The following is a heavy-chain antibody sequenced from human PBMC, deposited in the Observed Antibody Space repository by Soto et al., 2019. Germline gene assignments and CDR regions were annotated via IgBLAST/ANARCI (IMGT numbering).Heavy chain of an antibody. J-gene: IGHJ4*02. CDR3: ARDAPGVAPY. CDR1: GGSITSGDSY. Sequence: QVQLQESGPGLVRPSQTLSLICTVSGGSITSGDSYWNWIRQHPEKGLVWIGYINYRGSTFYNPSLKSRIIISVDTSKNQSSLKLSAVAAADTAVYYCARDAPGVAPYWGQGTLVTVSS. CDR2: INYRGST. V-gene: IGHV4-31*03. D-gene: IGHD2-15*01.